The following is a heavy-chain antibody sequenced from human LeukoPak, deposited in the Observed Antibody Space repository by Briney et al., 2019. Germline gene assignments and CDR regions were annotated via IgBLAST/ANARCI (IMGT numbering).Heavy chain of an antibody. D-gene: IGHD3-3*01. V-gene: IGHV1-2*02. CDR2: INPNSGGT. CDR1: GYTFTGYY. J-gene: IGHJ4*02. CDR3: ARVPWGFWSGYYTEAHYYFDY. Sequence: ASVKVSCKASGYTFTGYYMHWVRQAPGQGLEWMGWINPNSGGTNYAQKFQGRVTMTRDTSISTAYMELSRLRSDDTAVYCCARVPWGFWSGYYTEAHYYFDYWGQGTLVTVSS.